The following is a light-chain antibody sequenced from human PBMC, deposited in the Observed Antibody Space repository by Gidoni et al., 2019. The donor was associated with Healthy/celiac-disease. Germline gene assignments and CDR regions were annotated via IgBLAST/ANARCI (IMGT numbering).Light chain of an antibody. CDR2: AAS. CDR3: HQQYCYPFT. CDR1: QGISSY. V-gene: IGKV1-8*01. J-gene: IGKJ4*01. Sequence: AIREHQSPSSLSASTGDRGTIPCRTSQGISSYLAGYQQKPGKAPKLLIYAASTLQSGVPSRFSGSGSGTDFTLPISSLQSEDFATYYCHQQYCYPFTFGGGTKVEIK.